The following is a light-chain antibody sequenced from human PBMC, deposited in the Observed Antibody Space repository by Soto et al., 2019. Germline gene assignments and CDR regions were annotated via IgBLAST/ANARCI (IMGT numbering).Light chain of an antibody. V-gene: IGKV1-5*01. CDR1: QSISDW. J-gene: IGKJ2*01. Sequence: DIQMTQSPSTLSASVGDRVTITCRAGQSISDWLAWYQQIPGKAPKLLIFDASTLQSGVPSRFSGSGSGTEFNLTISSLQPDDFGTYYCQEYTSATFGRGTRLEIK. CDR2: DAS. CDR3: QEYTSAT.